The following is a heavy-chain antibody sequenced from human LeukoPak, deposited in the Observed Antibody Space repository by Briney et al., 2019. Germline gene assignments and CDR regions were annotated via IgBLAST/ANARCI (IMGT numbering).Heavy chain of an antibody. V-gene: IGHV1-24*01. CDR1: GYTLTDLS. J-gene: IGHJ6*03. D-gene: IGHD3-3*01. CDR2: FDPEDGET. CDR3: ATGRPPKDNDFQNSYYDFWSARHYYYYMDV. Sequence: ASVKVSCKVSGYTLTDLSMHWVRQAPGKGLEGRGGFDPEDGETIYAQKFQGRVTMTEDTSTATAYMELSSLRSEDTAVYYCATGRPPKDNDFQNSYYDFWSARHYYYYMDVWGKGTTVTVSS.